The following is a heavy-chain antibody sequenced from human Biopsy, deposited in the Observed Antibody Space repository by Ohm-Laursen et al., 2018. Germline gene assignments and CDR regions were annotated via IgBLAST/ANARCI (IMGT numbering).Heavy chain of an antibody. Sequence: TLSLTCIVSGGSISSGGSYWSWIRQRPGKGLEWIGYIFKSANTYYNPSLKNLITISGDTSKNQFSLKLNSVTAADTAVYYCARGDYFDSNGYSWFDPWGQGTLVTVSS. CDR3: ARGDYFDSNGYSWFDP. J-gene: IGHJ5*02. V-gene: IGHV4-31*01. CDR2: IFKSANT. CDR1: GGSISSGGSY. D-gene: IGHD3-22*01.